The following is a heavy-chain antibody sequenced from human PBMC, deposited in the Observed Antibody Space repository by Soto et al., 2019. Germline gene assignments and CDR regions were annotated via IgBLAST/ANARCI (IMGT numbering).Heavy chain of an antibody. CDR2: MNPNSDNT. CDR3: ARVKYILNASEYLDS. V-gene: IGHV1-8*01. Sequence: QVQLVQSGAEVRKPGASVKVSCKASGYTFTSYDINCLRQTTGEGLVWMGWMNPNSDNTIYAPKFQGRVTMTRNTSTNTAYMELRSLTSDDTAVYYCARVKYILNASEYLDSWGQGTLVTVSS. D-gene: IGHD6-6*01. CDR1: GYTFTSYD. J-gene: IGHJ4*02.